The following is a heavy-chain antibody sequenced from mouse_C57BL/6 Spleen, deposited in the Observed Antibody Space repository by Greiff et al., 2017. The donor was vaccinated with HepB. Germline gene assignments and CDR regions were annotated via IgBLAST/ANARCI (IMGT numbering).Heavy chain of an antibody. CDR3: ARRRPADY. CDR1: GYTFTDYY. CDR2: INPNNGGT. V-gene: IGHV1-26*01. Sequence: EVQLQQSGPELVKPGASVKISCKASGYTFTDYYMNWVKQSHGKSLEWIGDINPNNGGTSYNQKFKGKATLTVDKSSSTAYMELRSLTSEDSAVYYCARRRPADYWGQGTTLTVSS. J-gene: IGHJ2*01.